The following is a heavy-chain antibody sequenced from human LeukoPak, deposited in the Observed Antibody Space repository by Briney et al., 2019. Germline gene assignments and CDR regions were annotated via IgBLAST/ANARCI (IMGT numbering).Heavy chain of an antibody. CDR1: GFTFSGSA. Sequence: GGSLRFSCAASGFTFSGSAMHWVRQASGKGLEWVGRIRSKANSYATAYAASVKGRFTISRDDSKNTAYMQMNSLKTEDTAVYYCTRHGYDSSDYYATLDYWGQGTLVTVSS. CDR3: TRHGYDSSDYYATLDY. CDR2: IRSKANSYAT. D-gene: IGHD3-22*01. V-gene: IGHV3-73*01. J-gene: IGHJ4*02.